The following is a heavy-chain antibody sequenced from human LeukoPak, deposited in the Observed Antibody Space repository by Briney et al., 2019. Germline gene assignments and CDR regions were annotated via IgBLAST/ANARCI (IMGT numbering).Heavy chain of an antibody. V-gene: IGHV3-23*01. CDR3: AKDLTDYDFWSGYTTLYNWFDP. Sequence: TGGSLRLSCAASGFTFSSYAMSWVRQAPGKGLEWVSAISGSGGSTYYADSVKGRFTISRDNSKNTLYLQMNSLRAEDTAVYYCAKDLTDYDFWSGYTTLYNWFDPWGQGTLVTVSS. CDR1: GFTFSSYA. D-gene: IGHD3-3*01. CDR2: ISGSGGST. J-gene: IGHJ5*02.